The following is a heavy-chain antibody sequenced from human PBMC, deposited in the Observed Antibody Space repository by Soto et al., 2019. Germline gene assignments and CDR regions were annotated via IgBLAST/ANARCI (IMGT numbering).Heavy chain of an antibody. V-gene: IGHV1-2*04. D-gene: IGHD3-3*01. J-gene: IGHJ6*02. CDR1: GYTFTGNY. CDR3: ARDPRPPSGWLGFWEYGMDV. CDR2: VNPDNGGT. Sequence: QVHLVQSGAEVKKPGASVKVSCKASGYTFTGNYIHWVRQAPGQGLEWMGWVNPDNGGTTSAQKFQGWVTMTRDTSVTTAYMELTRLTSDDTAVYYCARDPRPPSGWLGFWEYGMDVWGQGTTVTVSS.